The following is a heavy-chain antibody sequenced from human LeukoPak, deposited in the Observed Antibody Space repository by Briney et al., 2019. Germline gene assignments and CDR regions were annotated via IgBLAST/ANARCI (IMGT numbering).Heavy chain of an antibody. Sequence: GGSLRLSCAASGFTFSSYSMNWVRQAPGKGLEWVSSISSSSSYIYYTDSVKGRFTISRDNAKNSLYLQMNSLRAEDTAVYYCARDKSPGYQLPHPYAFDIWGQGTMVTVSS. CDR3: ARDKSPGYQLPHPYAFDI. J-gene: IGHJ3*02. D-gene: IGHD2-2*01. CDR1: GFTFSSYS. CDR2: ISSSSSYI. V-gene: IGHV3-21*01.